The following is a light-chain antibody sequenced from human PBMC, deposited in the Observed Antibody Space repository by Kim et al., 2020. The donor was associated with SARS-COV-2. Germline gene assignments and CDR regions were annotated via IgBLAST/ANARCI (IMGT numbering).Light chain of an antibody. CDR2: YDS. Sequence: SYELTQPPSMSVAPGETARITCEGDNSGDKSFYWYHQKPAQAPVLVIFYDSDRPSGIPERFSGSNSGNTATLTISRVEAGDEADYYCQVWDSTTNHWVFGGGTQLTVL. J-gene: IGLJ3*02. V-gene: IGLV3-21*04. CDR3: QVWDSTTNHWV. CDR1: NSGDKS.